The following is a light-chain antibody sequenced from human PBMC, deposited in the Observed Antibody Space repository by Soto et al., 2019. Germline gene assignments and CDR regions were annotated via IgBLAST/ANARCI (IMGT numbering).Light chain of an antibody. CDR3: CSYAGRYTYI. CDR2: DVS. Sequence: QSALTHPRSVSGSPGQSVTISCAGTSSDVGGYNYVSWYQQHPGKAPKLMIYDVSKRPSGVPDGFSGSKSGNTASLTISGIQAEDEADYDCCSYAGRYTYIFGTGTKLTVL. CDR1: SSDVGGYNY. V-gene: IGLV2-11*02. J-gene: IGLJ1*01.